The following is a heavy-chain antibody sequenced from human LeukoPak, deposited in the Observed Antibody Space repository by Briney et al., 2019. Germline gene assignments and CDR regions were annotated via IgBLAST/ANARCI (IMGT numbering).Heavy chain of an antibody. CDR3: ARGAGYNYPYYFDY. J-gene: IGHJ4*02. CDR2: IYGGGNI. D-gene: IGHD5-24*01. CDR1: GFTVSSNY. Sequence: GGSLRLPCAASGFTVSSNYMNWVRQAPGKGLEWVSVIYGGGNIYYADSVKGRFTISRDNSKNTLYLQMNSLRAEDTAVYYCARGAGYNYPYYFDYWGQGTLVTVSS. V-gene: IGHV3-53*01.